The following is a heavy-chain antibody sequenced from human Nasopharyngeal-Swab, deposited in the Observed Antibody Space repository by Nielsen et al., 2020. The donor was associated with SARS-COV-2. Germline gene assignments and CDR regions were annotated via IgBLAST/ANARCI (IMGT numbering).Heavy chain of an antibody. Sequence: GESLKLSCAASGFTFSSYAMSWVRQAPGKGLEWVSAISGSGGSTYYADPVKGRFTISRDNSKNTLYLQMNSLRAEDTAVYYCAKADLWFGELSRLGFDYWGQGTLVTVSS. CDR1: GFTFSSYA. V-gene: IGHV3-23*01. D-gene: IGHD3-10*01. CDR3: AKADLWFGELSRLGFDY. CDR2: ISGSGGST. J-gene: IGHJ4*02.